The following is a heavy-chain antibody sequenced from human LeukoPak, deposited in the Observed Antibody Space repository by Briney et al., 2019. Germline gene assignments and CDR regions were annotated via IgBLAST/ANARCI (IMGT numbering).Heavy chain of an antibody. Sequence: GGSLRLSCAASGFTFSSYAMSWVRQAPGKGLKGVSAVSGSGGSTYYADSVKGRFTISRDNSKNTLYLQMNSLRAEDTAVYYCASRSSWMAHFDYWGQGTLVTVSS. CDR1: GFTFSSYA. D-gene: IGHD6-13*01. CDR3: ASRSSWMAHFDY. J-gene: IGHJ4*02. V-gene: IGHV3-23*01. CDR2: VSGSGGST.